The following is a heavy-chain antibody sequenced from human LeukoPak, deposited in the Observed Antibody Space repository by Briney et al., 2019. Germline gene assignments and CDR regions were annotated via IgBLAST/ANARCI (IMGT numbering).Heavy chain of an antibody. J-gene: IGHJ4*02. D-gene: IGHD3-22*01. CDR2: ISGSGTTI. CDR3: AREGRGYRGLDC. CDR1: GFTFSDYY. V-gene: IGHV3-11*01. Sequence: GGSLRLSCAVSGFTFSDYYMSWIRQAPGKGLECISYISGSGTTIYYADSARGRFTISRDNAKNSLSLQMNSLRAEDTAVYYCAREGRGYRGLDCWGQGSLVTVSS.